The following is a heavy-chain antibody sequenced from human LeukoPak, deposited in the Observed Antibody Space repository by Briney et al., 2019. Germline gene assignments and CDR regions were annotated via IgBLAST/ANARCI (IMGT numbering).Heavy chain of an antibody. CDR2: ISDSGGGT. CDR3: AKDGIVVVISYYFDY. Sequence: GGSLRLSCAASGFTFSSYGMHWVRQAPGKGLEWVSAISDSGGGTFYADSVKGRFTISRDNSKNTLYLQMNSLRAEDTAVYYCAKDGIVVVISYYFDYWGQGTLVTVSS. CDR1: GFTFSSYG. V-gene: IGHV3-NL1*01. J-gene: IGHJ4*02. D-gene: IGHD3-22*01.